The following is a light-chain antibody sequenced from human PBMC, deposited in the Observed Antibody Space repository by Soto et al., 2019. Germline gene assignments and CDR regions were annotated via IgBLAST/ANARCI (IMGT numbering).Light chain of an antibody. J-gene: IGKJ1*01. V-gene: IGKV1-5*03. Sequence: DTQMTQSPSTLSASVGDRVAITCRASQSISRALAWYQQKPGKAPRVLIYEASSLEGGVPSRFSGSGYGTEFTLTISSLQPDDFATYSCQQYNYLWTCGQGTKVDIK. CDR2: EAS. CDR1: QSISRA. CDR3: QQYNYLWT.